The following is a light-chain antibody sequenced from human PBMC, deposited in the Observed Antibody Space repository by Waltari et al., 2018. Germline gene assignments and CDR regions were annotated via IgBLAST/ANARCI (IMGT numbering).Light chain of an antibody. V-gene: IGKV1-5*03. CDR2: KAS. CDR3: QQYNSYFQT. J-gene: IGKJ1*01. CDR1: QSISSW. Sequence: DIQMTKSPSTLSASVGDRVTITCRASQSISSWLAWYQQKPGKAPNLLIYKASSVESGVPSRFSGGGAGTEFTLTISSLQPDYFATYYCQQYNSYFQTFGQGTKVEIK.